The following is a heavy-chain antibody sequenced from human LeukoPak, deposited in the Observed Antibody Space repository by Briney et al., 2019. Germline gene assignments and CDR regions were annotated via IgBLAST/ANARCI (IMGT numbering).Heavy chain of an antibody. CDR1: GASISSYY. CDR3: AREYVDIVATWFDP. Sequence: KPSETLSLTCTVSGASISSYYWNWIRQPPGKRLEWIGNIYNSGSTNYNPSLKSRVTISVDTSKNQFSLKLSSVTAADTAVYYCAREYVDIVATWFDPWGQGTLVTVSS. CDR2: IYNSGST. D-gene: IGHD5-12*01. J-gene: IGHJ5*02. V-gene: IGHV4-59*01.